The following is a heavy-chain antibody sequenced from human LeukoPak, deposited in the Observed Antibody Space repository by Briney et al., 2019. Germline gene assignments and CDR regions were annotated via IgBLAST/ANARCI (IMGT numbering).Heavy chain of an antibody. V-gene: IGHV3-74*01. CDR3: VSFYETY. CDR2: INSDGSWT. Sequence: GGSLRLSCAASGNYWMHWVRQAPGKGLGWVSHINSDGSWTSYADSVKGRFTISKDNAKNTVYLQMNSLRAEDTAVYYCVSFYETYWGRGTLVTVSS. CDR1: GNYW. J-gene: IGHJ4*02. D-gene: IGHD2/OR15-2a*01.